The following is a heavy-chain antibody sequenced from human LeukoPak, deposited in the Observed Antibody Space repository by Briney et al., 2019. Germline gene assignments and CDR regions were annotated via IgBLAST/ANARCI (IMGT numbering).Heavy chain of an antibody. Sequence: SETLSLTCTVSGVSISSGYWSWIRQPPGKGLEWIGYIYYSGSTNYNPSLESRVSMSLDTSKTQFSLNLRSVTAADTAVYYCARYARNSGTFYLDYWGQGTLVTVSS. CDR2: IYYSGST. CDR3: ARYARNSGTFYLDY. D-gene: IGHD1-26*01. CDR1: GVSISSGY. V-gene: IGHV4-59*01. J-gene: IGHJ4*02.